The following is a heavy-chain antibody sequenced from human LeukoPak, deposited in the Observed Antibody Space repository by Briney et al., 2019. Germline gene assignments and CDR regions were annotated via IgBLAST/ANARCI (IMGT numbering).Heavy chain of an antibody. CDR3: ASHYFDSSGYYYR. V-gene: IGHV3-21*01. D-gene: IGHD3-22*01. J-gene: IGHJ4*02. CDR2: VSTSSNNI. CDR1: GFTFSRYS. Sequence: GGSLRLSCAASGFTFSRYSMNWVRQAPGKGLEWVSSVSTSSNNIYYADSVKGRFTISRDNAKNSVYLQMNSLRAEDTAVYYCASHYFDSSGYYYRWGQGTLVTVSS.